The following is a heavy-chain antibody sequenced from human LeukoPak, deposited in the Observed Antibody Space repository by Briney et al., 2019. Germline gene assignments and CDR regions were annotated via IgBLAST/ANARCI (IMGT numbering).Heavy chain of an antibody. CDR2: INPNSGGT. V-gene: IGHV1-2*02. D-gene: IGHD6-13*01. CDR1: GYTFTGYY. CDR3: ARPLLGWAAGTAYGD. Sequence: VASVKVSCKASGYTFTGYYMHWVRQAAGQGLEWMGWINPNSGGTNYAQKFQGRVTMTRDTSLSTAYMELSRLRSDDTAVYYCARPLLGWAAGTAYGDWGQGTLVTVSS. J-gene: IGHJ4*02.